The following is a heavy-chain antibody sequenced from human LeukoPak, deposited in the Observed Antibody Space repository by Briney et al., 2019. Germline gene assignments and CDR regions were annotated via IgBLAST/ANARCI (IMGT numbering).Heavy chain of an antibody. CDR3: ARGRKYSYGTYYYGLHV. CDR1: GFTFSTYA. V-gene: IGHV3-30-3*01. D-gene: IGHD5-18*01. CDR2: ILYDGNNK. Sequence: RSLRLSCVASGFTFSTYAMHWVRQAPGKGLEWVAVILYDGNNKYYADSVKGRFTISRDNSKNPLYLQMNSLRAEDTAVYYCARGRKYSYGTYYYGLHVWGQGTTVTVCS. J-gene: IGHJ6*02.